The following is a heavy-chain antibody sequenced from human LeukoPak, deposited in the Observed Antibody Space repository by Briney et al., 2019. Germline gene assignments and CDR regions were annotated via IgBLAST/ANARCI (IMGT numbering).Heavy chain of an antibody. J-gene: IGHJ6*03. CDR1: GFTVSINY. Sequence: PGGSLRLSCAASGFTVSINYMSWVRQAPGKGLEWVSVIYIGGSTYYADSVKGRFTISRDNSKNTLYLQMNSLRAEDTAVYYCARETGGNSGYYYYYMDVWGKGTTVTVSS. CDR2: IYIGGST. D-gene: IGHD4-23*01. CDR3: ARETGGNSGYYYYYMDV. V-gene: IGHV3-53*01.